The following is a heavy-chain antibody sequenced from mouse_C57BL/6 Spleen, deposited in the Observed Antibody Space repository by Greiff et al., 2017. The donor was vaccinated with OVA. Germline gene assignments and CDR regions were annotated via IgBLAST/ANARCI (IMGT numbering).Heavy chain of an antibody. Sequence: EVHLVESGPELVKPGASVKISCKASGYTFTDYYMNWVKQSHGKSLEWIGDINPNNGGTSYNQKFKGKATLTVDKSSSTAYMELRSLTSEDSAVYYCARSENAMDYWGQGTSVTVTS. CDR3: ARSENAMDY. CDR2: INPNNGGT. V-gene: IGHV1-26*01. CDR1: GYTFTDYY. J-gene: IGHJ4*01.